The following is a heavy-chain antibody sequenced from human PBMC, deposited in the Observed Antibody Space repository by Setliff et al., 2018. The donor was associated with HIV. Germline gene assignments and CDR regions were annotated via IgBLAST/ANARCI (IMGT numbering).Heavy chain of an antibody. Sequence: EASVKVSCKASGGTFSSYAISWVRQAPGQGLDWMGGIIPVFGTTNYAQKFQGRVTITADESTSTAYVELSSLRSEDTAVYYCARGGVYYYDSSGWSMDYWGQGTLVTVSS. CDR2: IIPVFGTT. CDR3: ARGGVYYYDSSGWSMDY. J-gene: IGHJ4*02. CDR1: GGTFSSYA. V-gene: IGHV1-69*13. D-gene: IGHD3-22*01.